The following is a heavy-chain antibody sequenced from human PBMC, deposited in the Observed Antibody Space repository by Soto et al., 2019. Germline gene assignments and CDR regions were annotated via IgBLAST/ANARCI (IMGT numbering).Heavy chain of an antibody. CDR1: GGSISSYY. CDR2: IYYSGST. V-gene: IGHV4-59*01. Sequence: TSETLSLTCTVSGGSISSYYWSWIRQPPGKGLEWIGYIYYSGSTNYNPSLKSRVTISVDTSKNQFSLKLSSVTAADTAVYYCARGGYCSSTSCYAAPNENYYYYYGMDVWGQGTTVTVS. CDR3: ARGGYCSSTSCYAAPNENYYYYYGMDV. J-gene: IGHJ6*02. D-gene: IGHD2-2*01.